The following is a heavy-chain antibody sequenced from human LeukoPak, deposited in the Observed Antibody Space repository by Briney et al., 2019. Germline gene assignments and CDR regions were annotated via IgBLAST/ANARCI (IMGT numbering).Heavy chain of an antibody. D-gene: IGHD3-3*01. V-gene: IGHV4-59*01. CDR1: GVSISSYY. CDR3: ASPPYYAFWRGYPPLAFDI. Sequence: SETLSRTGTVSGVSISSYYWRWIGQPPGKGLEWMGYIYYSGSTNYNPSLKSRVTISVDTSKNQFSLKLSSVTAADTAVYYCASPPYYAFWRGYPPLAFDIWGQGTMVTVSS. J-gene: IGHJ3*02. CDR2: IYYSGST.